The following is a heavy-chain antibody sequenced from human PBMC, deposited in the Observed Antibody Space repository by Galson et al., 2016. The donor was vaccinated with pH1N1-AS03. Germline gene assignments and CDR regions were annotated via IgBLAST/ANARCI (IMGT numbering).Heavy chain of an antibody. CDR1: GVSIRGYY. CDR3: ARGAPGDFGY. CDR2: IYNSGST. D-gene: IGHD2-8*02. Sequence: SETLSLTCSVAGVSIRGYYWNWIRQTPGRGLEWIGYIYNSGSTDFNPSLKSRVTMSMDTSKNQFTLKLSSVSAADTAVYYFARGAPGDFGYWGQGTLVTVSS. V-gene: IGHV4-59*01. J-gene: IGHJ4*02.